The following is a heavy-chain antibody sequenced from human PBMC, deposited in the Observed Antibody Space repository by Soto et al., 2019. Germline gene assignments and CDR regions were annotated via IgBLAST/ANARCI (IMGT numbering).Heavy chain of an antibody. CDR2: ISGSGATT. CDR3: AIEPLPAPDTDSFDI. Sequence: EVQLLESGGGLVQRGGSLRLSCAASGFRFSSYALTWVRQAPGKGLEWVSGISGSGATTYYADSAKGRFIISRDNSKNILYLQMNGLRVEDTAIYYCAIEPLPAPDTDSFDIWGQGTMVTVSS. V-gene: IGHV3-23*01. J-gene: IGHJ3*02. CDR1: GFRFSSYA.